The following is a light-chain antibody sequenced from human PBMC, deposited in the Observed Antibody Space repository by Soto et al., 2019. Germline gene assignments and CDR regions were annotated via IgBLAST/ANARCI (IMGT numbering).Light chain of an antibody. V-gene: IGLV7-46*01. CDR2: DTN. CDR1: TGAVTSGHY. J-gene: IGLJ2*01. CDR3: LLCYSGAVV. Sequence: QAVVTQDPSLTVSPGGTVTLTCGSSTGAVTSGHYPYWFQQKPGQAPRTLIYDTNNRQSWTPARFSGSLLGGKAALTLSGAQPEDEAEYYCLLCYSGAVVFGGGTKVTVL.